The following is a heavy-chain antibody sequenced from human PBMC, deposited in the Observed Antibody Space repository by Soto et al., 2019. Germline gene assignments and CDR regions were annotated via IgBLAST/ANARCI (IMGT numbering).Heavy chain of an antibody. CDR2: IKSKTDDGTT. CDR3: NTDKMITFGGVIVPNWFDP. V-gene: IGHV3-15*01. Sequence: GSLRLSCAASGFTFSNAWMSWVRQAPGKGLEWVGRIKSKTDDGTTDYAAPVKGRFTISRDDSKNTLYLQMNSLKTEDTAVYYCNTDKMITFGGVIVPNWFDPWGQGTLVTVSS. J-gene: IGHJ5*02. CDR1: GFTFSNAW. D-gene: IGHD3-16*02.